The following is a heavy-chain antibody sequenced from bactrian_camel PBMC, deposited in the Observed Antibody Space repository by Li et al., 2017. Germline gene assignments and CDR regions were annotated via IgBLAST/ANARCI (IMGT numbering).Heavy chain of an antibody. V-gene: IGHV3S40*01. J-gene: IGHJ4*01. CDR1: NYRLTTYC. CDR3: ATYGSTDFADKMEFGGFYYNV. CDR2: INSGGSST. Sequence: VQLVESGGGSVQTGGSLRLSCASKNYRLTTYCLGWFRQAPGKGLEWVSAINSGGSSTNYADSVKGRFTISRDNAKNTLYLHLNSLKTEDTAMYYCATYGSTDFADKMEFGGFYYNVWGQGTQVTVS. D-gene: IGHD2*01.